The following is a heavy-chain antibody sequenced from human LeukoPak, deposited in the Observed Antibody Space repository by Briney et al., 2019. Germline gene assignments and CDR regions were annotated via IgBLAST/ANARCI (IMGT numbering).Heavy chain of an antibody. CDR2: IYTSGST. D-gene: IGHD3-10*01. CDR1: GGSISSGSYY. J-gene: IGHJ4*02. CDR3: ARGRRSWGYYGSGSPNPYFDY. V-gene: IGHV4-61*02. Sequence: ASETLSLTCTVSGGSISSGSYYWSWIRQPAGKGLEWIGRIYTSGSTNYNPSLKSRVTISVDTSKNQFSLKLSSVTAADTAVYYCARGRRSWGYYGSGSPNPYFDYWGQGTLVTVSS.